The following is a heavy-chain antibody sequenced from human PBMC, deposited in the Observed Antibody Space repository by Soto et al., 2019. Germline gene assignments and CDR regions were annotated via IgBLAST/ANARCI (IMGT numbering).Heavy chain of an antibody. J-gene: IGHJ3*01. CDR3: ARSLPYDAFDL. CDR2: IRNKANSYTT. CDR1: GFSFSDHY. V-gene: IGHV3-72*01. Sequence: EVQLVESGGGLVQPGGSLRLSCAASGFSFSDHYMDWVRQAPGKGLEWVGRIRNKANSYTTEYAASVKGRFTISRDDSKNSLYLQMNSLKTEDTAVYYCARSLPYDAFDLWGRGTMVTVSS.